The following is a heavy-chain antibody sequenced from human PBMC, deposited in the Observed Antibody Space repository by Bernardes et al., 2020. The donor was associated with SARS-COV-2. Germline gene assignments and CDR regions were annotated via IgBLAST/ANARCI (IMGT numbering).Heavy chain of an antibody. Sequence: GGSLRLSCSASGFAFSRYGMHWVRQAPGKGLEWVALMWYDGSHKYFADSVKGRFTASRDNSKNVLYLQMNSLRAEDTAVYYCSRDWQLAPNVGYYYYGMDVLSQGTTVTVSS. D-gene: IGHD3-10*01. J-gene: IGHJ6*02. CDR1: GFAFSRYG. CDR3: SRDWQLAPNVGYYYYGMDV. V-gene: IGHV3-33*01. CDR2: MWYDGSHK.